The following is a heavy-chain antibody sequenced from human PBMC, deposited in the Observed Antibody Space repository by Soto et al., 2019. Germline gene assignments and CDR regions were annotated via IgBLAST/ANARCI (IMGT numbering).Heavy chain of an antibody. D-gene: IGHD3-10*01. CDR2: ISSSSSYI. J-gene: IGHJ6*02. CDR1: GFTFSSYS. CDR3: ARDKGSGSYYQKYYYYGMDV. V-gene: IGHV3-21*01. Sequence: PGGSLRLSCAASGFTFSSYSMNWVRQAPGKGLEWVSSISSSSSYIYYADSVKGRFTISRDNAKNSLCLQMNSLRAEDTAVYYCARDKGSGSYYQKYYYYGMDVWGQGATVTVSS.